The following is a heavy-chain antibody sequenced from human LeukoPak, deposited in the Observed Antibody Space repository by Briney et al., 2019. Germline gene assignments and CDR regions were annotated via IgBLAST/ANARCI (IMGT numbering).Heavy chain of an antibody. CDR3: ARQGGLDAFDI. CDR1: GFTFSSYS. D-gene: IGHD3-16*01. V-gene: IGHV3-21*01. J-gene: IGHJ3*02. CDR2: ISSSSSYI. Sequence: GGSLRLSCAASGFTFSSYSMNWVRQAPGKGLEWVSSISSSSSYIYYADSVKGRFTISRDNAKNSLYLQMNSLRAEDTAVYYCARQGGLDAFDIWGQGTTVTVSS.